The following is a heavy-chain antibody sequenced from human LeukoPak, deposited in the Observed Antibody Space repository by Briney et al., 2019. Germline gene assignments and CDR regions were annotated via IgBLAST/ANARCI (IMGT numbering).Heavy chain of an antibody. CDR3: ARDLTSYYDFWSGYQYYYYYGMDV. CDR1: GFTFSTYT. Sequence: GGSLRLSCVASGFTFSTYTMNWIRQAPGKGLEWVSGSIGSGGSAFYADSVKGRFTISRDNSKNTLYLQMNSLRAEDTAVYYCARDLTSYYDFWSGYQYYYYYGMDVWGQGTTVTVSS. J-gene: IGHJ6*02. CDR2: SIGSGGSA. V-gene: IGHV3-23*01. D-gene: IGHD3-3*01.